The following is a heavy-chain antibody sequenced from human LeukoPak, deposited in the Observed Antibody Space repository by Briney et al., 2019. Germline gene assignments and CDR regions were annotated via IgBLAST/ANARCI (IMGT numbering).Heavy chain of an antibody. CDR2: IWYDGSNK. Sequence: GGSLRLSCAASGFTFSSYGMHWARQAPGKGLEWVAVIWYDGSNKYYANSVKGRFTISRDNSKNTLYLQMNSLRAEDTAVYYCARDEGPFDYWGQGTLVTVSS. CDR1: GFTFSSYG. V-gene: IGHV3-33*01. J-gene: IGHJ4*02. CDR3: ARDEGPFDY.